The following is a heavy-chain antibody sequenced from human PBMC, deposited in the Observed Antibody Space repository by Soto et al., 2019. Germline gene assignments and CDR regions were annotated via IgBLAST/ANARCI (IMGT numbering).Heavy chain of an antibody. CDR2: ISSSSSYI. D-gene: IGHD6-19*01. CDR3: ARDALAVAGTVQPSPMGY. CDR1: GFTFSSYS. V-gene: IGHV3-21*01. J-gene: IGHJ4*02. Sequence: GGSLRLSCAASGFTFSSYSMNWVRQAPGKGLEWVSSISSSSSYIYYADSVKGRFTISRDNAKNSLYLQMNSLRAEDTAVYYCARDALAVAGTVQPSPMGYWGQGTLVTVSS.